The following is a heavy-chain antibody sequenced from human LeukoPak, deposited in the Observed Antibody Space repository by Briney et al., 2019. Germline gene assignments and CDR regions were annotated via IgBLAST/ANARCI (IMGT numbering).Heavy chain of an antibody. CDR2: IYTSGST. Sequence: PSETLSLTCTVSGGSISSYYWSWIRQPPGKGLEWIGRIYTSGSTNYNPSLKSRVTMSVHTSKNQFSLKLSSVTAADTAVYYCARGSYCSSTSCYYYYYYMDVWGKGTTVTVSS. CDR1: GGSISSYY. D-gene: IGHD2-2*01. V-gene: IGHV4-4*07. J-gene: IGHJ6*03. CDR3: ARGSYCSSTSCYYYYYYMDV.